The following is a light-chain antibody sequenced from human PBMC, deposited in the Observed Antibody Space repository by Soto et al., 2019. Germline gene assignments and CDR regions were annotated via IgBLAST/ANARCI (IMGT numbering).Light chain of an antibody. CDR1: QSLLYSSNNKNY. CDR2: WAS. J-gene: IGKJ4*01. CDR3: QQYYSIPPT. Sequence: DIVMTQSPDSLAVSLGERATINCKSSQSLLYSSNNKNYLTWYQHKPGQPPKLLIYWASTRNSGVPDRFSGSGSGTDFTLTISSLQAEDVAVYYCQQYYSIPPTFGGGTKVEIK. V-gene: IGKV4-1*01.